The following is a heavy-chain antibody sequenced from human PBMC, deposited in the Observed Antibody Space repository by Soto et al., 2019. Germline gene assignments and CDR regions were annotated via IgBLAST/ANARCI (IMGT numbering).Heavy chain of an antibody. D-gene: IGHD2-15*01. V-gene: IGHV4-30-4*01. J-gene: IGHJ4*02. CDR3: AREGVVAATYFDY. CDR1: GGSISSGDYY. Sequence: SETLSLTCTVSGGSISSGDYYWSWIRQPPGKGLEWIGYIYYSGSTYYNPSLKSRVTISVDTSKNQFSLKLSSVTAADTAVYYCAREGVVAATYFDYWGQGTLVTVSS. CDR2: IYYSGST.